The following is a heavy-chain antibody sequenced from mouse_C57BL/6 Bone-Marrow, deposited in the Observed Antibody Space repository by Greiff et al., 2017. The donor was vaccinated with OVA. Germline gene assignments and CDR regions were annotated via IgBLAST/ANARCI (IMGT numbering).Heavy chain of an antibody. CDR2: IYPGSGST. J-gene: IGHJ4*01. Sequence: QVQLKESGAELVKPGASVKMSCKASGYTFTSYWITWVKQRPGQGLEWIGDIYPGSGSTNYNEKFKSKATLTVDTSSSTAYMQLSSLTSEDSAVYYCASCEEVARDYWGQGTSVTVSS. CDR3: ASCEEVARDY. V-gene: IGHV1-55*01. CDR1: GYTFTSYW. D-gene: IGHD2-14*01.